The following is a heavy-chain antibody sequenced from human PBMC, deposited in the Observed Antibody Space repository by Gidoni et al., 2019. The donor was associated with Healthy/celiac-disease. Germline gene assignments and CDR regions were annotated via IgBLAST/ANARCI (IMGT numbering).Heavy chain of an antibody. CDR1: GFPFSSYG. Sequence: QVQLVESGGGVVQPGRSLRLSCAASGFPFSSYGMHWVRQAPGKGLEWVAVIWYDGSNKYYADSVKGRFTISRDNSKNTLYLQMNSLRAEDTAVYYCARDPMNWDGYFDYWGQGTLVTVSS. D-gene: IGHD7-27*01. V-gene: IGHV3-33*01. CDR3: ARDPMNWDGYFDY. CDR2: IWYDGSNK. J-gene: IGHJ4*02.